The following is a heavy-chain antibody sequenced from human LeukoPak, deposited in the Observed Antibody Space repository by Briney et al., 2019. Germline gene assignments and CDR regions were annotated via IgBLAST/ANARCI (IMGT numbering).Heavy chain of an antibody. CDR2: IIPLFGTP. V-gene: IGHV1-69*13. Sequence: ASVKVSCKASGGTVSNYAISWVRQAPGQGLEWVGGIIPLFGTPSYAQRFQDRITITADEFTDTVYMELRNLKSEDTAVFYCARDQGPRRNWIDAGDGFDPWGQGTLVTVSS. D-gene: IGHD1-1*01. CDR1: GGTVSNYA. J-gene: IGHJ5*02. CDR3: ARDQGPRRNWIDAGDGFDP.